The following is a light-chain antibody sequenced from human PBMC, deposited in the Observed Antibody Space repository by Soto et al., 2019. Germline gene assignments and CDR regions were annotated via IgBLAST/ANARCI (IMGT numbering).Light chain of an antibody. CDR1: SSDVGGYNY. J-gene: IGLJ1*01. V-gene: IGLV2-14*03. Sequence: QSALTQPASVSGSPGQSITISCTGTSSDVGGYNYVSWYQQHPGKAPKLMIYEVSNRPSGDSDRFSGSKSGNTASLTISGLQAEDEADYYCSSYTSSSTPYVFGSGTKLTAL. CDR3: SSYTSSSTPYV. CDR2: EVS.